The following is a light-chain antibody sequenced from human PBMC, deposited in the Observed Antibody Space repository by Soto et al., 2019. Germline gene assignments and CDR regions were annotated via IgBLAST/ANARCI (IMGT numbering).Light chain of an antibody. J-gene: IGKJ1*01. CDR3: QQRST. V-gene: IGKV3-11*01. Sequence: IVLTQSPATLSLSPGERATLSCRASKSVSSYLAWYQQKPGQAPRLLIYDASNRATGIPARFSGSGSGTDFTLTISSLEPEDFAVYYCQQRSTFGQGTKVEI. CDR2: DAS. CDR1: KSVSSY.